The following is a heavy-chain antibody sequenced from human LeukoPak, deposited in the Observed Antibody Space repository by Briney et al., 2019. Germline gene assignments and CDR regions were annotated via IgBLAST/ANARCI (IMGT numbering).Heavy chain of an antibody. Sequence: PGGSLRLSCAASGFTFSSYGMHWVRQAPGKGLEWVAFIRYDGSNKYYADSVKGRFTISRDNSKNTLYLQMNSLRAEDTAVYYCARDRERTLGDFDLWGRGTLVTVSS. CDR2: IRYDGSNK. J-gene: IGHJ2*01. D-gene: IGHD1-26*01. CDR3: ARDRERTLGDFDL. CDR1: GFTFSSYG. V-gene: IGHV3-30*02.